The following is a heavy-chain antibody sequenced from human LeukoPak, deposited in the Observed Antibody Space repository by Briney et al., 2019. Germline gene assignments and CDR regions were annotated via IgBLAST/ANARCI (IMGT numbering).Heavy chain of an antibody. J-gene: IGHJ4*02. Sequence: ASVKVSCKASGYTFTSYAMHWVRQAPGQRLEWMGWINAGNGNTKYSQKFQGRVTITRDTSASTAYMELSSLRSEDTAVYYCARETSGWYQFRVDYWGQGTLVTVSS. D-gene: IGHD6-19*01. CDR3: ARETSGWYQFRVDY. CDR2: INAGNGNT. CDR1: GYTFTSYA. V-gene: IGHV1-3*01.